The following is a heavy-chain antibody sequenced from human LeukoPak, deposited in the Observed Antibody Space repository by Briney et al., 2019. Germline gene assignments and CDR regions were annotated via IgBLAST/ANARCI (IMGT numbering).Heavy chain of an antibody. J-gene: IGHJ2*01. V-gene: IGHV3-73*01. CDR2: IRSKANYYAT. Sequence: GGSLRLSCEGSGFSLNGYGLHWVRQASGKGLEWIGRIRSKANYYATAYVESVKGRFIVSRDDSKRSAYLQMNDLKTEDTAVYYCTRTATVDIAGRPDFCYFDLWGRGTLVTVS. CDR1: GFSLNGYG. D-gene: IGHD1-26*01. CDR3: TRTATVDIAGRPDFCYFDL.